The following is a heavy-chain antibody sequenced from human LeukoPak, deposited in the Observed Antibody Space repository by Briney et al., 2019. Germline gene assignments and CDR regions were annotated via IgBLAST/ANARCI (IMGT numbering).Heavy chain of an antibody. J-gene: IGHJ4*02. CDR3: ARDRAVESSSWYGY. CDR2: INPNSGGT. Sequence: ASVKVSCKASGYIFTSYYMHWVRQAPGQGLEWMGWINPNSGGTNYAQKFQGRVTMTRDTSISTAYMELSRLRSDDTAVYYCARDRAVESSSWYGYWGQGTLVTVSS. CDR1: GYIFTSYY. D-gene: IGHD6-13*01. V-gene: IGHV1-2*02.